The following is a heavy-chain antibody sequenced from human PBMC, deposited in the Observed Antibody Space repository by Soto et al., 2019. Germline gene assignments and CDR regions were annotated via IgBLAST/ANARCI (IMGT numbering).Heavy chain of an antibody. CDR1: GGSISSGGYY. CDR3: ARDGPKQRNFDY. V-gene: IGHV4-31*03. J-gene: IGHJ4*02. CDR2: IYYSGST. Sequence: QVQLQESGPGLVKPSQTLSLTCTVSGGSISSGGYYWSWMRQHPGKGLEWIGYIYYSGSTYYNPSLKSRVTISVDTSNNQFSLKLSSVTAADTAVYYCARDGPKQRNFDYWGQGTLVTLSS.